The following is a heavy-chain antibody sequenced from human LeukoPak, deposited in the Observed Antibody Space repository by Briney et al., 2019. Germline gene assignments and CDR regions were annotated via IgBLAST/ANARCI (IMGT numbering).Heavy chain of an antibody. J-gene: IGHJ4*02. D-gene: IGHD6-13*01. Sequence: GGSLRLSCAASGFTFSSYSMNWVRQAPGKGLEWFSSISSSSSYIYYADSVKGRFTISRDNAKNSLYLQMNSLRAEDTAVYYCARAMYSSSWYRHFDYWGQGTLVTVSS. CDR2: ISSSSSYI. CDR3: ARAMYSSSWYRHFDY. CDR1: GFTFSSYS. V-gene: IGHV3-21*01.